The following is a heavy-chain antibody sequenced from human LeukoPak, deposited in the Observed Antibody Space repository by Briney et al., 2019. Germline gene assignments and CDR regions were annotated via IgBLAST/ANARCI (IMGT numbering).Heavy chain of an antibody. CDR3: ARDRLYGYYDAFDI. CDR2: ISSSSTI. CDR1: GFTFSSYS. D-gene: IGHD5-18*01. V-gene: IGHV3-48*01. Sequence: GGSLRLSCAASGFTFSSYSMNWVRQAPGKGLEWVSYISSSSTIYYADSVKGRFTISRDNAKNSLYLQMNSLRAEDTAVYYCARDRLYGYYDAFDIWGQGTTVTVSS. J-gene: IGHJ3*02.